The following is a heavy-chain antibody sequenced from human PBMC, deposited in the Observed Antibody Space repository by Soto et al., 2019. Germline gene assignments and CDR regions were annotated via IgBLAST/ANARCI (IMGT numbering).Heavy chain of an antibody. CDR1: GFIFSNYG. Sequence: QVQLVESGGGVVQPGRSLRLSCAASGFIFSNYGIHWVRQAPGKGLEWVAVISYDGSTKYSADSVKGRFTISRDNSKNTLYLQMNSLRAEDTAVYYCAKDRVADSGSDPLDYWGQGTLVTVSS. J-gene: IGHJ4*02. D-gene: IGHD1-26*01. V-gene: IGHV3-30*18. CDR2: ISYDGSTK. CDR3: AKDRVADSGSDPLDY.